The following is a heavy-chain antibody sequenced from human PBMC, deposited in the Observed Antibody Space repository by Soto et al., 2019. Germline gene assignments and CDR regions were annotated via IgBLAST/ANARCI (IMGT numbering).Heavy chain of an antibody. CDR2: IYYSGST. D-gene: IGHD3-9*01. Sequence: SETLSLTCTVSGGSVSSGSYYWSWIRQPPGKGLEWIGYIYYSGSTNYNPSLKSRVTISVDTSKNQFSLKLSSVTAADTAVYYCARGYYDILTGYYENWFDPSGQGTLVTVSS. CDR3: ARGYYDILTGYYENWFDP. J-gene: IGHJ5*02. CDR1: GGSVSSGSYY. V-gene: IGHV4-61*01.